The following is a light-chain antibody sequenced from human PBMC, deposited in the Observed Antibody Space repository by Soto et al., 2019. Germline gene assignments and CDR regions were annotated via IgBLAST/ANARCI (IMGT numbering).Light chain of an antibody. Sequence: VMTQSPSTLPVSPGERAPLSCRASQSVSSNLAWYQQKPGQAPRFLIYGASTRATGIPARFSGSGSGTEFTLTISSLQSEDFAVYYCQQYDNWPLTFGGGTKVDIK. CDR1: QSVSSN. CDR3: QQYDNWPLT. V-gene: IGKV3-15*01. J-gene: IGKJ4*01. CDR2: GAS.